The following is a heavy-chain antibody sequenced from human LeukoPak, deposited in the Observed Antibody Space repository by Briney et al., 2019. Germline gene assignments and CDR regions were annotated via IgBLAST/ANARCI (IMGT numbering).Heavy chain of an antibody. V-gene: IGHV3-7*01. CDR2: IKQDGSEK. Sequence: GGSLRLSCAASGFTFSSYWMSWVCQAPGKGLEWVANIKQDGSEKYYVDSVKGRFTISRDNAKNSLYLQMNSLRAEDTAVYYCVGINRYMDVWGKGTTVTVSS. J-gene: IGHJ6*03. D-gene: IGHD2/OR15-2a*01. CDR1: GFTFSSYW. CDR3: VGINRYMDV.